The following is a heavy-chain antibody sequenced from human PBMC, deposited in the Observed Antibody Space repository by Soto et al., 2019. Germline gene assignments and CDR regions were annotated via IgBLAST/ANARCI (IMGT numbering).Heavy chain of an antibody. V-gene: IGHV1-46*01. J-gene: IGHJ4*02. D-gene: IGHD3-3*01. CDR2: INPSGGST. CDR1: GYTFTSYY. Sequence: GASVKVTCKASGYTFTSYYMHWVRQAPGQGLEWMGIINPSGGSTSYAQKFQGRVTMTRDTSTSTVYMELSSLRSEDTAVYYCARVGYDFWSGHHPLFDYWGQGTLVTVSS. CDR3: ARVGYDFWSGHHPLFDY.